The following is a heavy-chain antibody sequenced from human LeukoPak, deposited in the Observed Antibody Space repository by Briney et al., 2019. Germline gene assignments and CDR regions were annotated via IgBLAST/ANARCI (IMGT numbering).Heavy chain of an antibody. Sequence: SETLSLTCTVSGGSISSYYWSWIRQPAGKGLEWIGRIYTSGSTNYNPSLKSRVTMSVDTSKNQFSLKLSSVTAADTAVYYCARVRYYGSGSYWITQYYYYMDVWGKGTTVTVSS. CDR2: IYTSGST. CDR1: GGSISSYY. J-gene: IGHJ6*03. D-gene: IGHD3-10*01. CDR3: ARVRYYGSGSYWITQYYYYMDV. V-gene: IGHV4-4*07.